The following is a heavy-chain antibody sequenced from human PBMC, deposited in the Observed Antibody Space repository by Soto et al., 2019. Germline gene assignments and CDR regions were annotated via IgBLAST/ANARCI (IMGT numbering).Heavy chain of an antibody. Sequence: PGGSLRLSCAASGFTFSSYSMNWVRQAPGKGLEWVSSISSSSSYIYYADSVKGRFTISRDNAKNSLYLQMNSLRAEDTAVYYCARDLPQDIVVVVYGMDVWGQGTTVTVSS. CDR1: GFTFSSYS. CDR2: ISSSSSYI. CDR3: ARDLPQDIVVVVYGMDV. D-gene: IGHD2-15*01. V-gene: IGHV3-21*01. J-gene: IGHJ6*02.